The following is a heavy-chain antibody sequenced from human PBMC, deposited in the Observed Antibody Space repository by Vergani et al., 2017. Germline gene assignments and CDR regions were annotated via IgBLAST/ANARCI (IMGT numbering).Heavy chain of an antibody. CDR1: GFTFGDYA. Sequence: VQLVESRGGLVQPGRSLRLSCTASGFTFGDYAMSWVRQAPGKGLEWVVGISFDGTNEYYPDLVKGRFTISRDIAKNTLYLQVRSLRLEDTGVYHCVRGRGLCAGGRCYTEAWDYWGQGTPVTVSS. D-gene: IGHD2-2*02. J-gene: IGHJ4*02. CDR3: VRGRGLCAGGRCYTEAWDY. V-gene: IGHV3-30-3*01. CDR2: ISFDGTNE.